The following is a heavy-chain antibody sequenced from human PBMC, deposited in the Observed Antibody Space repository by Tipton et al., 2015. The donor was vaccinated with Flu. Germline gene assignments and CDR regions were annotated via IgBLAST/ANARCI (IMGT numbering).Heavy chain of an antibody. D-gene: IGHD2-2*01. V-gene: IGHV4-59*12. J-gene: IGHJ6*03. Sequence: TLSLTCTVSGGSISSYYWSWIRQPSGKGLEWIGHIYYSGSTNYNPSLKSRVTMSVDTSKNQFSLKLSSVTAADTAVYYCAREPAAIEYYYYYYMDVWGKGTTVTVSS. CDR1: GGSISSYY. CDR2: IYYSGST. CDR3: AREPAAIEYYYYYYMDV.